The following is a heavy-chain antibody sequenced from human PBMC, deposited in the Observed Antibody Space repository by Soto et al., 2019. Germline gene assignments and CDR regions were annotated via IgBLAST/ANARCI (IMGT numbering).Heavy chain of an antibody. V-gene: IGHV1-2*04. Sequence: ASVKVSCKASGYTFTGYYMHWVRQAPGQGLEWMGWINPNSGGTNYAQKFQGWVTMTRDTSFSTAYMELSRLRSDDTAVYYCARDRGSGFPDYGMDVWGQGTTVTVSS. CDR3: ARDRGSGFPDYGMDV. CDR1: GYTFTGYY. J-gene: IGHJ6*02. CDR2: INPNSGGT. D-gene: IGHD6-19*01.